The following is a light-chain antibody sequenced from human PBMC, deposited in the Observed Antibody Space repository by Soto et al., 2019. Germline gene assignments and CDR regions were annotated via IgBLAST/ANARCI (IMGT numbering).Light chain of an antibody. V-gene: IGKV3D-15*01. CDR3: QQYHKWPLT. CDR2: VAS. CDR1: QSVSSN. Sequence: EIVMTQSPATLSVSPGERATLSCMASQSVSSNLAWYQQKPGQAPRLLIYVASTRATGIPARFIGSGSGTEFTLTISSLHSEYFAVYYCQQYHKWPLTFEGGTKVEIK. J-gene: IGKJ4*01.